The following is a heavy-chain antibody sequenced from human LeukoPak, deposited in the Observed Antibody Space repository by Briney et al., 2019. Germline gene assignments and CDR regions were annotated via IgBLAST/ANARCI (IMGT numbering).Heavy chain of an antibody. CDR2: ISYDGSNK. CDR1: GFTLSSYA. Sequence: GGSLRLSCAASGFTLSSYAMHWVRQAPGKGLEWVAVISYDGSNKYYADSVKGRFTISRDNSKNTLYLQMNSLRAEDTAVYYCARDPKSSENWFDPWGQGTLVTVSS. V-gene: IGHV3-30-3*01. J-gene: IGHJ5*02. CDR3: ARDPKSSENWFDP. D-gene: IGHD2-2*01.